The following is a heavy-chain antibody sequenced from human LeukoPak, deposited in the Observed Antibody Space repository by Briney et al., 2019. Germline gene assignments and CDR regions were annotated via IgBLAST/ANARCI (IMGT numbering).Heavy chain of an antibody. CDR1: GGSISSHY. CDR2: IYYSGRT. V-gene: IGHV4-59*11. J-gene: IGHJ4*02. CDR3: ARDIRY. Sequence: SETLSLTCTVSGGSISSHYWSWIRQPPGKGLEWIGYIYYSGRTNYNPSLKSRVTISVDTSKNQFSLKLSSVTAADTAVYYCARDIRYWGQGTLVTVSS.